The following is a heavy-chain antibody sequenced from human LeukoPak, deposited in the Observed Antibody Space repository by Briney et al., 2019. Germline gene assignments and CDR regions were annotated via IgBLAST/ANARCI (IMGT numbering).Heavy chain of an antibody. Sequence: GSLRLSCAASGFTVSSNYMSWVRQAPGKGLEWVSVIYSGGSTYYADSVKGRFTISRDNSKNTLYLQMNSLRAEDTAVYYCARIPGSYGPYYFDYWGQGTLVTVSS. CDR2: IYSGGST. CDR1: GFTVSSNY. J-gene: IGHJ4*02. CDR3: ARIPGSYGPYYFDY. V-gene: IGHV3-53*01. D-gene: IGHD1-26*01.